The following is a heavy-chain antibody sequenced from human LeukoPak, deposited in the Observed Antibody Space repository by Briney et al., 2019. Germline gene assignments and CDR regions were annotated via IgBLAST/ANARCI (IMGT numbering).Heavy chain of an antibody. V-gene: IGHV3-21*01. D-gene: IGHD3-10*01. CDR2: ISSSSYI. J-gene: IGHJ4*02. CDR1: GFTFSTYN. CDR3: ARQSGGSVD. Sequence: GSLRLSCAASGFTFSTYNMNWVRQAPGKGLEWVSSISSSSYITYPDSVKGRFTISRDNAKNSLYLQMNSLRAEDTAVYYCARQSGGSVDWGQGTLVTVSS.